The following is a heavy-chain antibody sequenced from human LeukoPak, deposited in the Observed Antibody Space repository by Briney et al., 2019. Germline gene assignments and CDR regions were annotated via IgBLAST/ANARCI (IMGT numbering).Heavy chain of an antibody. V-gene: IGHV4-59*01. D-gene: IGHD2-8*01. CDR3: ARVSLSDCTNGVCFGWFDP. CDR1: GGSISSYY. Sequence: PSETLSLTCTVSGGSISSYYWSWIRQPPGKGLEWIGYIYYSGSTNYNPSLKSRVTISVDTSKNQFSLKLSSVTAADTAVYYCARVSLSDCTNGVCFGWFDPWGQGTLVTVSS. J-gene: IGHJ5*02. CDR2: IYYSGST.